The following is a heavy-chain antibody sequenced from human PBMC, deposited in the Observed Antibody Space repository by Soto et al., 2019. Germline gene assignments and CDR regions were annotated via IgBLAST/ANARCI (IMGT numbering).Heavy chain of an antibody. CDR2: ISGSTDDT. CDR1: EFIFPTYA. CDR3: AKEVFGVVAGSGLDT. V-gene: IGHV3-23*01. Sequence: PGGSLRLSCAASEFIFPTYAMTWVRQAPGMGLEWVSSISGSTDDTFYADSVKGRFTISRDNSKNTLFLQMNSLRAEDTAVYYCAKEVFGVVAGSGLDTWGQGTLVTVS. J-gene: IGHJ5*02. D-gene: IGHD2-15*01.